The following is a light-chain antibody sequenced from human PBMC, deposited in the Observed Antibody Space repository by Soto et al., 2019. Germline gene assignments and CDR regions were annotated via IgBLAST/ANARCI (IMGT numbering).Light chain of an antibody. CDR2: GAS. CDR3: QQYVSSPRT. CDR1: QTVYNGY. V-gene: IGKV3-20*01. Sequence: VLRQSPGTLSLSTGERATLSCRASQTVYNGYLAWYQQKPGQAPRLLIYGASSRATGIPDRFSGSESGTDFTLTISSLEPEDFAVYYCQQYVSSPRTFGQGTNVDI. J-gene: IGKJ1*01.